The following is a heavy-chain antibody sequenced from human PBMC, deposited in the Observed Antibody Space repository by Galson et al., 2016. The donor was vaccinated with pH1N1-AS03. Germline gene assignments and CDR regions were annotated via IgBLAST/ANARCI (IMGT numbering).Heavy chain of an antibody. J-gene: IGHJ4*02. D-gene: IGHD3-16*02. Sequence: SVKVSCKASGYTLTRYYMHWVRQAPGQGLEWMGIIDPSGGPTTYAPKFQDRITITADTSTSTVYMELVSLRSEDTAVYYGARRYYFDYWGQGTLVTVSS. CDR1: GYTLTRYY. CDR2: IDPSGGPT. V-gene: IGHV1-46*01. CDR3: ARRYYFDY.